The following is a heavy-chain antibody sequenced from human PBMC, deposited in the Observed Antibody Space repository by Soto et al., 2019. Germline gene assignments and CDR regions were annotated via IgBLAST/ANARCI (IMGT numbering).Heavy chain of an antibody. CDR3: ARVRFDGDGDVRYYYGMDV. Sequence: EVQLVESGGGLVQPGGSLRLSCAASGFTFSSYWMSWVRQAPGKGLEWVANIKQEGSEKYYVDSVKARFPISRDNAKNPLDLQMNSLSAEDTAVYYCARVRFDGDGDVRYYYGMDVGGQGTTVTV. D-gene: IGHD4-17*01. V-gene: IGHV3-7*03. J-gene: IGHJ6*02. CDR2: IKQEGSEK. CDR1: GFTFSSYW.